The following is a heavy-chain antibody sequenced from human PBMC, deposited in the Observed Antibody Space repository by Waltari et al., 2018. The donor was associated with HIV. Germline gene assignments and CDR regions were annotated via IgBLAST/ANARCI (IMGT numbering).Heavy chain of an antibody. CDR2: FDSEGRKT. CDR3: ATDWRRRISVAGTGGNWFDP. D-gene: IGHD6-19*01. CDR1: GYTLNQLS. Sequence: QVQLAQSGAEVKKPGASVKVSCKVSGYTLNQLSMHWVRQAPGRGLEWMGGFDSEGRKTTYAQNFNGRVTMTEDTSTDTAYMELSSPTSQDTAVYYCATDWRRRISVAGTGGNWFDPWGQGTLVSVSS. J-gene: IGHJ5*02. V-gene: IGHV1-24*01.